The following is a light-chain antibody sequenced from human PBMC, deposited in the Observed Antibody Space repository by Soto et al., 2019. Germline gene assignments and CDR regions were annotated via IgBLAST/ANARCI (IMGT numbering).Light chain of an antibody. CDR2: ATS. Sequence: DIQMTQSPSSLSASVGDKVTITCRASQNVASYLNWYQQKLGTAPKVLIYATSTLKTGVPSRFSGSGSGTEFILTITSLQPEDFATYYCQQTYNTPLTFGGWTKVEIK. CDR1: QNVASY. V-gene: IGKV1-39*01. J-gene: IGKJ4*01. CDR3: QQTYNTPLT.